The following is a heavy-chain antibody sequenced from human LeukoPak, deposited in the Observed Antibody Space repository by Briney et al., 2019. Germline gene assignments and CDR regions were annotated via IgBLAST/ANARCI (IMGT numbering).Heavy chain of an antibody. Sequence: AASVKVSCKASGYTFTSYDISWVRQATGQGLEWMGWMNPNSGNTGYAQKFQGRVTMTRNTSISTAYMELSSLRSEDTAVYYCARVMTTVTTGGFYGMDVWGQGTTVTVSS. CDR2: MNPNSGNT. V-gene: IGHV1-8*01. D-gene: IGHD4-17*01. J-gene: IGHJ6*02. CDR1: GYTFTSYD. CDR3: ARVMTTVTTGGFYGMDV.